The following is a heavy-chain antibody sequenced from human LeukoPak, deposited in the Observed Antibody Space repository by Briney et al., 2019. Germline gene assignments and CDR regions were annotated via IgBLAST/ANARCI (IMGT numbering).Heavy chain of an antibody. CDR3: ARELGGLYASGSYFGWFDP. D-gene: IGHD3-10*01. V-gene: IGHV1-2*02. Sequence: ASVKVSCKASGYTFTLYYIHWVRQAPGQGLEWMGWINPNSGATSHAQKFQGRVTMTRDTSISTVYMELNNLRSDDTAVFYCARELGGLYASGSYFGWFDPWGQGTLVTVSS. CDR1: GYTFTLYY. J-gene: IGHJ5*02. CDR2: INPNSGAT.